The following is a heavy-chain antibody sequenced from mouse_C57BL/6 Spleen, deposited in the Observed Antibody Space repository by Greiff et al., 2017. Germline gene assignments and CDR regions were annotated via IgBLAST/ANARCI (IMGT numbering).Heavy chain of an antibody. Sequence: EVKLQESGPGLVKPSQSLSLTCSVTGYSITSGYYWNWIRQFPGNKLEWMGYISYDGSNNYNPSLKNRISITRDTSKNQFFLKLNSVTTEDTATYYCARDYYSNYAFAYWGQGTLVTVSA. D-gene: IGHD2-5*01. J-gene: IGHJ3*01. CDR3: ARDYYSNYAFAY. CDR2: ISYDGSN. CDR1: GYSITSGYY. V-gene: IGHV3-6*01.